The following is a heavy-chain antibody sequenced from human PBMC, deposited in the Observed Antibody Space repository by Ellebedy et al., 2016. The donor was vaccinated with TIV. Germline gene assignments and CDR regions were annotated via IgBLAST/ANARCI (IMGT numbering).Heavy chain of an antibody. CDR3: ASSSGTGGNPPYYYYGMDV. CDR1: GFTFSSYA. J-gene: IGHJ6*02. CDR2: ISGSGGST. D-gene: IGHD3-16*01. V-gene: IGHV3-23*01. Sequence: GESLKISXAASGFTFSSYAMSWVRQAPGKGLEWVSAISGSGGSTYYADSVKGRFTISRDNSKNTLYLQMNSLRAEDTAVYYCASSSGTGGNPPYYYYGMDVWGQGTTVTVSS.